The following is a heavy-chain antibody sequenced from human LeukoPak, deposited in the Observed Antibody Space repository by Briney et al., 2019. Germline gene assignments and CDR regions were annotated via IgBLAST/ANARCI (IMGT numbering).Heavy chain of an antibody. Sequence: ASVKVSCKASGYTFTGYYMHWVRQAPGQGLEWMGWINPNSGGTNYAQKFQGRVTMTRDTSISTAYMELSRLRSDDTAVYYCARQYYDFWSGYGYWGQGTLVTSSS. CDR1: GYTFTGYY. J-gene: IGHJ4*02. CDR3: ARQYYDFWSGYGY. V-gene: IGHV1-2*02. D-gene: IGHD3-3*01. CDR2: INPNSGGT.